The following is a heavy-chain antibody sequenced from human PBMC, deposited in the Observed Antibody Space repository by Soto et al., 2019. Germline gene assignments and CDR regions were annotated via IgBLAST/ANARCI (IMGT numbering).Heavy chain of an antibody. V-gene: IGHV3-30-3*01. J-gene: IGHJ6*02. CDR3: ARELMSSMGV. CDR2: ISYDGSKS. D-gene: IGHD3-16*01. Sequence: QLVESGGGVVQPGRSLRLSCAASGFTFSSYAMHWVRQAPGKGLEWVAVISYDGSKSYYADSVKGRFTISRDDSKNTLYLQMNSLRADEATAVYYCARELMSSMGVWGQGTTVTVSS. CDR1: GFTFSSYA.